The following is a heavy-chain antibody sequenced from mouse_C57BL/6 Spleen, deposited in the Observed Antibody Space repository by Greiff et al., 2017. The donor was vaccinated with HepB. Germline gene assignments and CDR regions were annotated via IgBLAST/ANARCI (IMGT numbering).Heavy chain of an antibody. CDR3: ARWDYYGSRYLDY. Sequence: QVQLQQSGAELVRPGTSVKMSCKASGYTFNNYWIGWAKQRPGHGLEWIGDIYPGGGYTNYNEKFKGKATLTADKSSSTAYMQFSSLTSEDSAIYYCARWDYYGSRYLDYWGQGTSVTVSS. CDR2: IYPGGGYT. CDR1: GYTFNNYW. V-gene: IGHV1-63*01. D-gene: IGHD1-1*01. J-gene: IGHJ4*01.